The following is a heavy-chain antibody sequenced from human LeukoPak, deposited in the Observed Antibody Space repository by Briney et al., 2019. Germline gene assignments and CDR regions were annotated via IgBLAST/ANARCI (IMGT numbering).Heavy chain of an antibody. Sequence: GGSLRLSCAASGFTFSSHSMNWVPQAPGKGLEWVSYISSSSSTIYYADSVKGRFTISRDNAKNSLYLQMNSLRAEDTAVYYCARAGFTFSDYFGSFFDYWGQGTLVTVSS. V-gene: IGHV3-48*01. J-gene: IGHJ4*02. CDR1: GFTFSSHS. CDR2: ISSSSSTI. CDR3: ARAGFTFSDYFGSFFDY. D-gene: IGHD3-10*01.